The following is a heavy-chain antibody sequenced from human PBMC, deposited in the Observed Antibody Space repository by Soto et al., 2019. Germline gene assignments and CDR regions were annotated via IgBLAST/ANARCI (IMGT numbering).Heavy chain of an antibody. CDR3: ARQIGYCSGGSCGRLAESNWFDP. V-gene: IGHV4-31*03. Sequence: TSETLSLTCTVSGGSISSGGYYWSWIRQHPGKGLEWIGYIYYGGSTYYNPSLKSRVTISVDTSKNQFSLKLSSVTAADTAVYYCARQIGYCSGGSCGRLAESNWFDPWGQGTLVTVSS. D-gene: IGHD2-15*01. CDR1: GGSISSGGYY. CDR2: IYYGGST. J-gene: IGHJ5*02.